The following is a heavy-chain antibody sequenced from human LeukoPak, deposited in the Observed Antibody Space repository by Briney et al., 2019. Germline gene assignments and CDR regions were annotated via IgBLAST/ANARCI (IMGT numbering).Heavy chain of an antibody. J-gene: IGHJ6*02. CDR2: INHSGST. CDR3: ARGHPPPATERYYYYGMDV. Sequence: SETLSLTCAVYGGSFSGYYWSWIRQPPGKGLEWIGEINHSGSTNYNPSLKSRVTISVDTSKNQFSLKLSSVTAADTAVYYCARGHPPPATERYYYYGMDVWGQGTTVTVSS. V-gene: IGHV4-34*01. D-gene: IGHD1-1*01. CDR1: GGSFSGYY.